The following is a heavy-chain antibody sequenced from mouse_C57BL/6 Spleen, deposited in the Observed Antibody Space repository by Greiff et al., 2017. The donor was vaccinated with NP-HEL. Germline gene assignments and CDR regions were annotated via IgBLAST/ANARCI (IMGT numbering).Heavy chain of an antibody. Sequence: EVKLMESGGGLVKPGGSLKLSCAASGFTFSDYGMHWVRQAPEKGLEWVAYISSGSSTIYYADTVTGRFTISRDNAKNTLFLQMTSLRSEDTAMYYGASEDYYGSSYGYFDVWGTGTTVTVSS. CDR1: GFTFSDYG. CDR3: ASEDYYGSSYGYFDV. J-gene: IGHJ1*03. CDR2: ISSGSSTI. D-gene: IGHD1-1*01. V-gene: IGHV5-17*01.